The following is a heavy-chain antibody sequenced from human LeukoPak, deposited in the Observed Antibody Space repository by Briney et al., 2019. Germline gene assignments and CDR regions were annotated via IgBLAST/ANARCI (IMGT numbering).Heavy chain of an antibody. CDR2: ISYDGSNK. J-gene: IGHJ4*02. Sequence: GGSLRLSCAASGFTFSNYAMHWVRQAPGKGLEWVAVISYDGSNKYYADSVKGRFAISRDNSKNTLYLLMNSLRAEDTAVYYCARDSREGYSDGSYFDYWGQGTLVTVSS. CDR3: ARDSREGYSDGSYFDY. D-gene: IGHD5-18*01. CDR1: GFTFSNYA. V-gene: IGHV3-30*09.